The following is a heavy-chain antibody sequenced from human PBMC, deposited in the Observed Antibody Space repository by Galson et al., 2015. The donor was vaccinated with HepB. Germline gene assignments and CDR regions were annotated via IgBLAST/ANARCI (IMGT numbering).Heavy chain of an antibody. CDR3: ARDLEYGDGRLDY. V-gene: IGHV1-18*01. D-gene: IGHD4-17*01. Sequence: SVKVSCKASGYTFTSYGISWVRQAPGQGLEWMGWISAYNGNTSYAQKFQGRVTITADESTSTAYMELSSLRSEDTAVYYCARDLEYGDGRLDYWGQGTLVTVSS. CDR2: ISAYNGNT. J-gene: IGHJ4*02. CDR1: GYTFTSYG.